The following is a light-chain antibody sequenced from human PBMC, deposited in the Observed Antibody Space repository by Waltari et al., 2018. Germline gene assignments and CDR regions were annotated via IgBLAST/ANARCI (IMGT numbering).Light chain of an antibody. Sequence: QSALTQPHSASGSPGQSVTISCTGTSSDVGGYDYVTWYQQHPGKAPKLIIYEVNKRPSGVPDRFSGSKSGNTASLTVSGLQAEDEADYYCSSYTSSNNCVFGTGTKVTVL. CDR2: EVN. V-gene: IGLV2-8*01. CDR3: SSYTSSNNCV. CDR1: SSDVGGYDY. J-gene: IGLJ1*01.